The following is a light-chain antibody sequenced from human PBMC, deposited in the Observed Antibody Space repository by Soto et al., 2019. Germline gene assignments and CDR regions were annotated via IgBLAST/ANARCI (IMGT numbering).Light chain of an antibody. Sequence: DIPMTQSPSSLSASVGDRVTITCRASQSISSYLNWYQQQPGKAPKLLIYDASSLQSGVPSRFSGSGSGTEFTLTISGLQPDDFASYYCQQYNGYFLSFGGGTKVEIK. CDR2: DAS. CDR3: QQYNGYFLS. J-gene: IGKJ4*01. CDR1: QSISSY. V-gene: IGKV1-5*01.